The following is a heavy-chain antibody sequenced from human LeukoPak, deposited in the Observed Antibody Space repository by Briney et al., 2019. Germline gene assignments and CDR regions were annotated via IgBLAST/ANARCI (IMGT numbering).Heavy chain of an antibody. CDR1: GGSISSYY. J-gene: IGHJ4*02. CDR3: ARQGDYGHYELLFDY. CDR2: IYYSGST. D-gene: IGHD4-17*01. V-gene: IGHV4-59*08. Sequence: SETLSLTCTVSGGSISSYYWSWIRQPPGKGLEWIGYIYYSGSTNYNPSLKSRVTISVDTSKNQFSLKLSSVTAADTAVYYCARQGDYGHYELLFDYWGQGTLVTVSS.